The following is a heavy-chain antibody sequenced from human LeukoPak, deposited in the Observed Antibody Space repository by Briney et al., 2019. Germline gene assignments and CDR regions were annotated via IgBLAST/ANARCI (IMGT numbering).Heavy chain of an antibody. D-gene: IGHD3-22*01. J-gene: IGHJ4*02. V-gene: IGHV3-30*03. CDR3: ASGYDSSGYYYNY. CDR2: VSYDGTNT. CDR1: GFTFSSYG. Sequence: GGSLRLPCVASGFTFSSYGIHWVRQAPGKGLEGVAIVSYDGTNTYYTDSVKGRFTISRDNAKNSLYLQMNSLRAEDTAVYYCASGYDSSGYYYNYWGQGTLVTVSS.